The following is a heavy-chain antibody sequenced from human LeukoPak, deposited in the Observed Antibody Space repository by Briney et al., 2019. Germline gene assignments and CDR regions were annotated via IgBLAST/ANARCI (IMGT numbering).Heavy chain of an antibody. CDR2: ISYDGSNK. V-gene: IGHV3-30*18. J-gene: IGHJ4*02. Sequence: PGRSLRLSCAASGFTFSSYGMHWVRQAPGKGLEWGAVISYDGSNKYYADSVKGRFTISRDNSKNTLYLQMNSLRAEDTAVYYCAKLVDTAMVTSDYWGQGTLVTVSS. D-gene: IGHD5-18*01. CDR3: AKLVDTAMVTSDY. CDR1: GFTFSSYG.